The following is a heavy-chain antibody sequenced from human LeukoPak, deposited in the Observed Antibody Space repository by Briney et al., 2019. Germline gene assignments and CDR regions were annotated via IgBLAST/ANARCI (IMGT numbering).Heavy chain of an antibody. D-gene: IGHD3-10*01. V-gene: IGHV1-2*02. Sequence: ASVKVSCKASGYTFTGYYMHWVRQAPGQGLEWMGWINPNSGGTNYAQKFQGRVTMTRDTSISTAYMELSRLRSDDTAVYYCAKNQSPALVWWGDFSFAYWGQGPLVT. CDR1: GYTFTGYY. J-gene: IGHJ4*02. CDR3: AKNQSPALVWWGDFSFAY. CDR2: INPNSGGT.